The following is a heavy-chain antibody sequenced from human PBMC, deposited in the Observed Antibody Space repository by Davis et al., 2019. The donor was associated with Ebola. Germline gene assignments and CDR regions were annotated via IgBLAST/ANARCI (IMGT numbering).Heavy chain of an antibody. CDR3: AKYMGPYIAAGHGGLGY. V-gene: IGHV3-30*02. Sequence: PGGSLRLSCAASGFTFSSYGMHWVRQAPGKGLEWVAFIRYDGSNKYYADSVKGRFTISRDNSKNTLYLQMNSLRAEDTAVYYCAKYMGPYIAAGHGGLGYWGQGTLVTVSS. CDR1: GFTFSSYG. D-gene: IGHD6-13*01. CDR2: IRYDGSNK. J-gene: IGHJ4*02.